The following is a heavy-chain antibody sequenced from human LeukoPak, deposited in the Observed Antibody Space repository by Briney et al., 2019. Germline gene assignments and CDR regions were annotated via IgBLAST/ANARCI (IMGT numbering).Heavy chain of an antibody. V-gene: IGHV4-30-4*01. J-gene: IGHJ4*02. CDR1: GGSISSGDYY. D-gene: IGHD3-22*01. Sequence: SQTLSLTCTVSGGSISSGDYYWSWIRQPPGKGLEWIGYIYYSGSTYYNPSLKSRVTISVDTSKNQFSLKLSSVTAADTAVYYCATLFDSSGYYVDYWGQGTLVIVSS. CDR3: ATLFDSSGYYVDY. CDR2: IYYSGST.